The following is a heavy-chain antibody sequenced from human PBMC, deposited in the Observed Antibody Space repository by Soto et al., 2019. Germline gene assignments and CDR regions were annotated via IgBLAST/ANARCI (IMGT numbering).Heavy chain of an antibody. CDR2: IEQDGSEK. V-gene: IGHV3-7*03. D-gene: IGHD3-22*01. CDR3: ARMSRLYDSSGYYYLFDY. Sequence: GGSLRLSCAASGFTFRSYWMSWVRQAPGKGLEWVANIEQDGSEKYYVNSVKGRFTISRDNAKDTLYLQMNSLRAEDTAVYYCARMSRLYDSSGYYYLFDYWGQGTLVTVSS. CDR1: GFTFRSYW. J-gene: IGHJ4*02.